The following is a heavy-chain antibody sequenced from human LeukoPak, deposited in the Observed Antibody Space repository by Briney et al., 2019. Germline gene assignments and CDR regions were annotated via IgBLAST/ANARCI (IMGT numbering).Heavy chain of an antibody. V-gene: IGHV3-48*04. CDR2: ISSDGATT. Sequence: GGSLRLCCAASGFTFSSYSMTWVRQAPGEGLQWVSYISSDGATTYYADSVKGRFIISRDNAKNSLFLQINSLRAEDTAVYYCAGSTLWSGIFQYWGQGTLVTVSS. CDR3: AGSTLWSGIFQY. J-gene: IGHJ1*01. D-gene: IGHD3-3*01. CDR1: GFTFSSYS.